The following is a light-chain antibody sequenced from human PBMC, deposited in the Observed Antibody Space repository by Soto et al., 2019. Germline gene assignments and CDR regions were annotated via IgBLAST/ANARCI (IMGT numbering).Light chain of an antibody. Sequence: SVLPQPASVSGSPGQSITISCPGARTDVDGHDYVSWYQQHPGQAPKLMIFDVHNRPSGVSSRFSGSKSGDTASLTISGLQAEDDGDYYCSSYTASAPFYVFGTGTKVTVL. J-gene: IGLJ1*01. CDR1: RTDVDGHDY. CDR2: DVH. V-gene: IGLV2-14*03. CDR3: SSYTASAPFYV.